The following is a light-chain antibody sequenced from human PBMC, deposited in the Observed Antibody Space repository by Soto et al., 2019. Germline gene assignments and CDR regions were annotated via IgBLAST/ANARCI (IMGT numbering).Light chain of an antibody. CDR1: QSLGSN. Sequence: VVMTQSPATLSVSPGERAVLSCRASQSLGSNLAWYHHKPGQAPRLLIYGASNRATGIPDRFSGSGSGTDFTLTISRLEPEDFAVYYCQQYVSSGTFGQGTMV. CDR3: QQYVSSGT. J-gene: IGKJ1*01. V-gene: IGKV3-20*01. CDR2: GAS.